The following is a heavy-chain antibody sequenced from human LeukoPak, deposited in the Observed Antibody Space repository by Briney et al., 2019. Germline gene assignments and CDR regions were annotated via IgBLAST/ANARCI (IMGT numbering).Heavy chain of an antibody. J-gene: IGHJ4*02. Sequence: GRSLRLSCAASGFTFSTYAMNWVRQAPGKGLEWVAVISYDGRQNYYADSVKGRFTISRDNSKNTLYLQMNSLRAEDTAVYYCARDKTYYYDSSGYYGLDYWGQGTLVTVSS. CDR1: GFTFSTYA. V-gene: IGHV3-30*04. CDR2: ISYDGRQN. D-gene: IGHD3-22*01. CDR3: ARDKTYYYDSSGYYGLDY.